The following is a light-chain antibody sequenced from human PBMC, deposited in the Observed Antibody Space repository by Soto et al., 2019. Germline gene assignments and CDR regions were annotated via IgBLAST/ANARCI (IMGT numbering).Light chain of an antibody. CDR2: DTS. J-gene: IGKJ3*01. V-gene: IGKV3-11*01. CDR3: QPRSNWHPFP. CDR1: QSVSSY. Sequence: EIVLTQFPATLSLSPGERATLSCRASQSVSSYLAWYQQKPGQAPRLLIYDTSNRATGIPARFSGSGSGTDFTLTISSLEPEDFAVYYCQPRSNWHPFPFGPGTKVDIK.